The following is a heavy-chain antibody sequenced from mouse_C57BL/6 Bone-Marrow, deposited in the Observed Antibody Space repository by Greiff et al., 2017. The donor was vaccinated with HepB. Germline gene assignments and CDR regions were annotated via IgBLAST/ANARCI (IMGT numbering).Heavy chain of an antibody. J-gene: IGHJ4*01. CDR3: ARFYGTLYYYAMDY. D-gene: IGHD2-1*01. CDR2: ISSGGSYT. Sequence: EVQGVESGGDLVKPGGSLKLSCAASGFTFSSYGMSWVRQTPDKRLEWVATISSGGSYTYYPDSVKGRFTISRDNAKNTLYLQMSSLKSEDTAMYYCARFYGTLYYYAMDYWGQGTSVTVSS. CDR1: GFTFSSYG. V-gene: IGHV5-6*01.